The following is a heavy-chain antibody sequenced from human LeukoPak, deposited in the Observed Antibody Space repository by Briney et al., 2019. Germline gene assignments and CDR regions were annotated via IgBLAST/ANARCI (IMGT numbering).Heavy chain of an antibody. D-gene: IGHD5-18*01. Sequence: GGSLRLSCAGSGFTVSRNYMSWVRQAPGKGLEWVSVIYSDGSTYYADSVKGRFTISRDNSKNTLLLQMNSLRAEDTAVYYCVRAVGTAMAQDWGQGTLVSVSS. J-gene: IGHJ4*02. V-gene: IGHV3-66*01. CDR1: GFTVSRNY. CDR3: VRAVGTAMAQD. CDR2: IYSDGST.